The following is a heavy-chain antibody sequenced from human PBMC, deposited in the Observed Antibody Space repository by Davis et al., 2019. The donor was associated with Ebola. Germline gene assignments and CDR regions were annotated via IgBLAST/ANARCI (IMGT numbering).Heavy chain of an antibody. CDR2: ISSSSSYI. V-gene: IGHV3-21*01. CDR3: AREEGLRFFLY. D-gene: IGHD3-3*01. CDR1: GFTFSSYS. J-gene: IGHJ4*02. Sequence: GESLKISCAASGFTFSSYSMNWVRQAPGKGLEWVSSISSSSSYIYYADSVKGRFTISRDNAKNSLYLQMNSLRAEDTAVYYCAREEGLRFFLYWGQGTLVTVSS.